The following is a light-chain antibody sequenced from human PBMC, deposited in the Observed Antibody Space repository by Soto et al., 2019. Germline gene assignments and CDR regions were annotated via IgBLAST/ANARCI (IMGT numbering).Light chain of an antibody. V-gene: IGLV4-60*03. CDR3: ETWDSYTRV. Sequence: QSVLTQSSSASASLGSSVKLTCTLSSGHSNYIIPWHQQQPGKAPRFLMNLEGSGNYNKGNEVPDRFSGSSSGADRYLTISNLQSEDEADYYCETWDSYTRVFGGGTKLTVL. CDR1: SGHSNYI. J-gene: IGLJ2*01. CDR2: LEGSGNY.